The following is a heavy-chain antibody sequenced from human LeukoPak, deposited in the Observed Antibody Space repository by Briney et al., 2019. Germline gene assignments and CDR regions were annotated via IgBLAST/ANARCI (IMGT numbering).Heavy chain of an antibody. Sequence: GGSLRLSCAASGFTFSSYWMHWARQAPGKGLVWVSRINGDGSSTTYADSVKGRFTISRDNAKNTLYLQMNGLRAEDTAVYYCARDLVVTSAYWGQGTLVTVSS. V-gene: IGHV3-74*01. D-gene: IGHD2-2*01. J-gene: IGHJ4*02. CDR3: ARDLVVTSAY. CDR2: INGDGSST. CDR1: GFTFSSYW.